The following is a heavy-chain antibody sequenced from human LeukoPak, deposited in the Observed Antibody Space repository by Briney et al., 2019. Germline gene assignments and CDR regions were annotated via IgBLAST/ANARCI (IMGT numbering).Heavy chain of an antibody. Sequence: AGGSLRLSCAASGFTFSGYSMNWVRQPPGKALEWIGCISDSGSTTHNPSLKSRVTISIDTSKSQFSLRLNSVTAADTAVYYCARDPAAHRYFDSWGRGTLVTVSS. V-gene: IGHV4-59*01. J-gene: IGHJ4*02. CDR2: ISDSGST. CDR3: ARDPAAHRYFDS. D-gene: IGHD3-16*02. CDR1: GFTFSGYS.